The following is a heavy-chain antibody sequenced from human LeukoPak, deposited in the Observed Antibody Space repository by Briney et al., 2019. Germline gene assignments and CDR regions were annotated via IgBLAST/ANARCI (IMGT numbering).Heavy chain of an antibody. CDR1: GFTFTTYA. CDR3: AKAACTTSCYYNC. CDR2: ISDTNGST. J-gene: IGHJ4*02. D-gene: IGHD2-2*01. Sequence: RASPRHSRAAPGFTFTTYAISWVPQTPRKGLEWVSTISDTNGSTNNADTAKGRFTISRDNSKNTLYLQMSSLGAEDTAVYYCAKAACTTSCYYNCWGQGTLVTVSS. V-gene: IGHV3-23*01.